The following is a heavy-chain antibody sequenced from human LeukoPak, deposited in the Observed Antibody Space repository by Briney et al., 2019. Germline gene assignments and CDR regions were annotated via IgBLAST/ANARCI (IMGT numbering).Heavy chain of an antibody. CDR3: ARVSLGGEAMARGLQYEY. CDR2: IIPILGIA. D-gene: IGHD3-10*01. Sequence: SVKVSCKASGGTFSSYAISWVRQAPGQGLEWMGRIIPILGIANYAQKFQGRVTITADKSTSTAYMGLSSLRSEDTAVYYCARVSLGGEAMARGLQYEYWGQGTLVTVSS. V-gene: IGHV1-69*04. CDR1: GGTFSSYA. J-gene: IGHJ4*02.